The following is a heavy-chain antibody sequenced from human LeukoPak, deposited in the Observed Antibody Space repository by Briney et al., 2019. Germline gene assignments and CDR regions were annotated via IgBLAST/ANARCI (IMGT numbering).Heavy chain of an antibody. CDR2: ISSSGSTI. CDR3: ARRDYVWGSYGY. V-gene: IGHV3-48*03. D-gene: IGHD3-16*01. CDR1: GFTFSSYE. Sequence: PGGSLRLSCAASGFTFSSYEMNWVRQAPGKGLEWVSYISSSGSTIYYADSVKGRFTISRDNAKNSLYLQMNSLRAEDTAVYYCARRDYVWGSYGYWGQGTLVTVSS. J-gene: IGHJ4*02.